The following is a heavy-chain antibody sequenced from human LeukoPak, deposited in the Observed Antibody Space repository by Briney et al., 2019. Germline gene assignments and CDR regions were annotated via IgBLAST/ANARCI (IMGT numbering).Heavy chain of an antibody. V-gene: IGHV3-30*03. D-gene: IGHD3-22*01. CDR2: ISYDGSNK. J-gene: IGHJ4*02. CDR1: GFTFSSYG. Sequence: GGSLRLSCAASGFTFSSYGMHWVRQAPGKGLEWVAVISYDGSNKYYADSVKGRFTISRDNAKNSLYLQMNSLRAEDTAVYYCARGAYYYEDWGQGTLVTVSS. CDR3: ARGAYYYED.